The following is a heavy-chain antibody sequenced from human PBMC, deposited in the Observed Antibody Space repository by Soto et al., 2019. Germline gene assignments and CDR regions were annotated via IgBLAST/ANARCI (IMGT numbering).Heavy chain of an antibody. V-gene: IGHV3-23*01. Sequence: GGSLRLSCVASGFVFSDYAMSWVRQAPGKGLEWVSAISAGGVDTYYADSVKGRFTVSRANSKHTLYLQMNSLRAEDTAIYYCANVPIWCGGSSCYTEGFDSWGQGTLVTVSS. CDR2: ISAGGVDT. D-gene: IGHD2-21*01. J-gene: IGHJ4*02. CDR1: GFVFSDYA. CDR3: ANVPIWCGGSSCYTEGFDS.